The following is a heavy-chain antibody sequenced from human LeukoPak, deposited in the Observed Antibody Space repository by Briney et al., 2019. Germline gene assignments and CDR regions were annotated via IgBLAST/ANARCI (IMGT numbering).Heavy chain of an antibody. D-gene: IGHD3-10*01. CDR2: IYYSGST. CDR3: AREGSGSYLFDY. J-gene: IGHJ4*02. CDR1: GGSISSYY. V-gene: IGHV4-59*01. Sequence: SETLSLTCTVSGGSISSYYWSWVRQPPGKGLEWIGYIYYSGSTNYNPSLKSRVTISVDTSKNQFSLKLSSVTAADTAVYYCAREGSGSYLFDYWGQGTLVTVS.